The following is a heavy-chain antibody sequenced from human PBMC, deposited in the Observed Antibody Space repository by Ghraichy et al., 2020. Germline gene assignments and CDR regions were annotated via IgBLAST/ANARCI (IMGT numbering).Heavy chain of an antibody. D-gene: IGHD2-15*01. CDR1: GFTFSSYG. Sequence: GGSLRLSCAASGFTFSSYGMHWVRQAPGKGLEWVAFIPNDGSNKYYADSVKGRFAISRDNSKSTLFLQMNSLRAEDSAVYYCAKGDSDWGQGALVTVSS. CDR2: IPNDGSNK. V-gene: IGHV3-30*02. J-gene: IGHJ1*01. CDR3: AKGDSD.